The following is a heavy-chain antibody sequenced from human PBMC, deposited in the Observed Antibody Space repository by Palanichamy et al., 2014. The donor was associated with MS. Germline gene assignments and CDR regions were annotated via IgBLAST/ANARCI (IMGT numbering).Heavy chain of an antibody. V-gene: IGHV1-8*01. CDR1: GYTFTSYD. CDR3: ARAGYCSSTSCYTDYYYGMDV. Sequence: VQLVQSGAEVKKPGASVKVSCKASGYTFTSYDINWVRQATGQGLEWMGWMNPNSGNTGYAQKFQGRVTMTRNTSISTAYMELSSLRSEDTAVYYCARAGYCSSTSCYTDYYYGMDVWGQGTTVTVSS. J-gene: IGHJ6*02. CDR2: MNPNSGNT. D-gene: IGHD2-2*02.